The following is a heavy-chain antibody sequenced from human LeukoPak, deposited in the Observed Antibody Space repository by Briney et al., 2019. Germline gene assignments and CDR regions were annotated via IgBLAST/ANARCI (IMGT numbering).Heavy chain of an antibody. CDR3: AKVGGGSFRNPFDY. CDR2: ISGSGGST. Sequence: GGSLRLSCAASGFTFSSYAMSWVRQAPGKGLGWVSAISGSGGSTDYADSVKGRFTISRDNSKNTLYLQMNSLRAEDTAVYYCAKVGGGSFRNPFDYWGQGTLVTVSS. CDR1: GFTFSSYA. D-gene: IGHD1-26*01. J-gene: IGHJ4*02. V-gene: IGHV3-23*01.